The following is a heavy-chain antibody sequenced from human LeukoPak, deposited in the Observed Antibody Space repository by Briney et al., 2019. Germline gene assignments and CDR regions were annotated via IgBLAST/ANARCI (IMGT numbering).Heavy chain of an antibody. Sequence: GESLKISCKGSGYSFNTFYIGWVRQTPETGLEWMGNIYPSDSETKHKPSFQGQVTLSVDKSINTAYLRLSSLKASDTAIYYCARLIYYGSGRTYFFDSWGQGTQVTVSS. CDR2: IYPSDSET. CDR1: GYSFNTFY. J-gene: IGHJ4*02. D-gene: IGHD3-10*01. V-gene: IGHV5-51*01. CDR3: ARLIYYGSGRTYFFDS.